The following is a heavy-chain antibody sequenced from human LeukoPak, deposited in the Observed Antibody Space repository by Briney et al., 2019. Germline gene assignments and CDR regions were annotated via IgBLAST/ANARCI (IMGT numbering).Heavy chain of an antibody. Sequence: GASVKVSCMASGYTFSNYGINWVRQAPGHGLQWLGWISPSNGNTKFAQRLQGRVTMSTDTSASMTYMELRSLRYDDTAVYYCARDLLGSATSYSSGAWDYWGQGTLVTVSS. D-gene: IGHD3-9*01. J-gene: IGHJ4*02. CDR3: ARDLLGSATSYSSGAWDY. CDR2: ISPSNGNT. CDR1: GYTFSNYG. V-gene: IGHV1-18*01.